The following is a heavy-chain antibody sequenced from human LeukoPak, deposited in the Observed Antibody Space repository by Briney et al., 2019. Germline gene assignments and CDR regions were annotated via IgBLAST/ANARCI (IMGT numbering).Heavy chain of an antibody. V-gene: IGHV4-39*07. D-gene: IGHD3-10*01. CDR2: IYYSGRT. J-gene: IGHJ5*02. CDR1: GGSISSSSYY. CDR3: ARSPSRYYYGSGVNWFDP. Sequence: SETLSLTCTVSGGSISSSSYYWGWIRQPPGRGLEWIGSIYYSGRTYYNPSLKSRVTISVDTSKNQFSLKLSSVTAADTAVYYCARSPSRYYYGSGVNWFDPWGQGTLVTVSS.